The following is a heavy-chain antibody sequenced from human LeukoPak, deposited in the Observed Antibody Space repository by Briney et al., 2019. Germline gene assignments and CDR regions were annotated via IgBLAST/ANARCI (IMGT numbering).Heavy chain of an antibody. V-gene: IGHV1-2*02. CDR1: GYTFTGYY. D-gene: IGHD3-22*01. Sequence: GASVKVSCKASGYTFTGYYMHWVRQAPGQGLEWMEWINPNSGGTNYAQKFQGRVTMTRDTSIGTAYMELSRLRSDDTAVYYCARDNDSSGYYYVPGYWGQGTLVTVSS. J-gene: IGHJ4*02. CDR2: INPNSGGT. CDR3: ARDNDSSGYYYVPGY.